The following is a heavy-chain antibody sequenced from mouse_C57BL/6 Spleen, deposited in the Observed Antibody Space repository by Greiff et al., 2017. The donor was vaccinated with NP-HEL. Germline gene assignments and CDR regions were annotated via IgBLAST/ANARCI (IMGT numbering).Heavy chain of an antibody. D-gene: IGHD2-3*01. Sequence: QVQLQQSGAELVKPGASVKMSCKASGYTFTSYWITWVKQRPGQGLEWIGDIYPGSGSTNYNEKFKSKATLTVDTSSSTAYMQLSSLTSEDSAVYYCARHDGYYDYAMDYWGQGTSVTVSS. J-gene: IGHJ4*01. CDR2: IYPGSGST. CDR3: ARHDGYYDYAMDY. CDR1: GYTFTSYW. V-gene: IGHV1-55*01.